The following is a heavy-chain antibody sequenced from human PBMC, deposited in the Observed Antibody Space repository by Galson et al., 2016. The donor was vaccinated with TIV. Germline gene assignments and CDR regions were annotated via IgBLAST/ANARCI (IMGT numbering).Heavy chain of an antibody. V-gene: IGHV1-18*04. J-gene: IGHJ6*02. CDR1: GYSFLSYG. D-gene: IGHD2-2*01. CDR2: ISAYNGDI. CDR3: ATELYCSSISCYYYSGLDV. Sequence: SVKVSCKASGYSFLSYGMTWVRQAPGRGLEWLGWISAYNGDIKSARKFQGRVTMTTDTSTNTAYMELRSLGSDDTAVYYCATELYCSSISCYYYSGLDVWGHGTTVTVSS.